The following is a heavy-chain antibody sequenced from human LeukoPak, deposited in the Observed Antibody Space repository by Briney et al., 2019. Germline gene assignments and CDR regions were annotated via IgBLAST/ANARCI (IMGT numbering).Heavy chain of an antibody. CDR1: GASINSSSYY. CDR3: ARLSAAGTISVDS. CDR2: IYYTGST. Sequence: SETLSLTCTVSGASINSSSYYWGWIREPPGKGLEWIGNIYYTGSTYYNPSLKSRVTISVDRSKNQFSLKLSSVTAADTAVYYCARLSAAGTISVDSWGQGTLVTVSS. J-gene: IGHJ4*02. V-gene: IGHV4-39*01. D-gene: IGHD6-13*01.